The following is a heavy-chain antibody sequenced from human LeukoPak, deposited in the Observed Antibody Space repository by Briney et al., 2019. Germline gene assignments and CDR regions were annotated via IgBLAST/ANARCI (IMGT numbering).Heavy chain of an antibody. CDR1: GGTFSSYA. J-gene: IGHJ3*02. V-gene: IGHV1-69*04. D-gene: IGHD3-22*01. CDR3: ARGYDSSLFGAFDI. CDR2: IIPILGIA. Sequence: SVKVSCKASGGTFSSYAISWVRQAPGQGLEWMGRIIPILGIANYAQRFQGRVTITADKSTSTAYMELSSLRSEDTAVYYCARGYDSSLFGAFDIWGQGTMVTVSS.